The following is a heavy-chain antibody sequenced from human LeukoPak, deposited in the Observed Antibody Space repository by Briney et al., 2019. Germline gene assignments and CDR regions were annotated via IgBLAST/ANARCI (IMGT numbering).Heavy chain of an antibody. V-gene: IGHV3-23*01. CDR2: ISGSGGST. Sequence: GGSLRLSCADSGFTFSSYAMSWVRQAPGKGLEWVSAISGSGGSTYYADSVKGRFTISRDNSKNTLYLQMNSLRAEDTAVYYCAKDSIRSVTTFDYWGQGTLVTVSS. D-gene: IGHD4-17*01. CDR1: GFTFSSYA. J-gene: IGHJ4*02. CDR3: AKDSIRSVTTFDY.